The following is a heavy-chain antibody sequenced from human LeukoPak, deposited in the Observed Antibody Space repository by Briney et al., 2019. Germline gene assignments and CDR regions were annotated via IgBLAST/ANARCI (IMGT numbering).Heavy chain of an antibody. J-gene: IGHJ4*02. CDR1: GGTFSSYA. CDR3: ARAGYCSGGRCYPGATDY. Sequence: GASVKVSCKASGGTFSSYAISWVRQAPGQGLEWMGWISAYNGNTNYAQKLQGRVTMTTDTSTSTAYMELRSLRSDDTAVYYCARAGYCSGGRCYPGATDYWGQGTLVTVSS. CDR2: ISAYNGNT. D-gene: IGHD2-15*01. V-gene: IGHV1-18*01.